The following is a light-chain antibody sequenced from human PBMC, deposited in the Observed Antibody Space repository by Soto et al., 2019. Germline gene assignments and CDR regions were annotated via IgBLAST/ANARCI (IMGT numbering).Light chain of an antibody. Sequence: ERVMTQSPATLSVSPGERATLSCRANQSINSHLAWYQQKPGQAPGLLIYGASARANGIPARFSGSGSGTEFTLTISGLQPEDFAVYYCQQYNNWPYTFGPGTKLEIK. V-gene: IGKV3-15*01. CDR1: QSINSH. CDR3: QQYNNWPYT. J-gene: IGKJ2*01. CDR2: GAS.